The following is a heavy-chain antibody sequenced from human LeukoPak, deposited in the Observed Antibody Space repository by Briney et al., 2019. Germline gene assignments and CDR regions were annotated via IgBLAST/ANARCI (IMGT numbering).Heavy chain of an antibody. Sequence: SVKVSCKASGGTFSSYAISWVRQAPGQGLEWMGGIIPIFGTANYAQKFQGRVTITADESTSTAYMELRSLRSDDTAVYYCASKYYYDSSGYDYWGQGTLVTVSS. J-gene: IGHJ4*02. CDR3: ASKYYYDSSGYDY. CDR1: GGTFSSYA. V-gene: IGHV1-69*13. D-gene: IGHD3-22*01. CDR2: IIPIFGTA.